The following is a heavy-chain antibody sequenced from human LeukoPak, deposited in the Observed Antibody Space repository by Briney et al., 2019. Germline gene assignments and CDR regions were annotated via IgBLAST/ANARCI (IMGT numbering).Heavy chain of an antibody. CDR1: GDSLSSNSAA. CDR2: TYYRSKWYN. CDR3: ARAKGRSPLFDY. D-gene: IGHD6-13*01. V-gene: IGHV6-1*01. Sequence: SQTLSLTCALSGDSLSSNSAAWPWLRQSPSRGLEWLGRTYYRSKWYNDYAVSVKGRIAINPDTSKNQFSLQLNSVPPEDTAVYYCARAKGRSPLFDYWGQGTLVTVSS. J-gene: IGHJ4*02.